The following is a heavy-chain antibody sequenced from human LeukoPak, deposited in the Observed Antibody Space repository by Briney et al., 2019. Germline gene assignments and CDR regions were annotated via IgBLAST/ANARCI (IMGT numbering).Heavy chain of an antibody. CDR1: GYTFTSYY. Sequence: ASVKVSCKASGYTFTSYYMHWVRQAPGQGLEWMGIINPSGGSTSYAQKFQGRVTMTRDTSTSTVYMELSSLRSEDTAVYYCARGMYSSGWYRYVTPSWDYYYYYMDVWGKGTTVTVSS. V-gene: IGHV1-46*01. D-gene: IGHD6-19*01. CDR2: INPSGGST. J-gene: IGHJ6*03. CDR3: ARGMYSSGWYRYVTPSWDYYYYYMDV.